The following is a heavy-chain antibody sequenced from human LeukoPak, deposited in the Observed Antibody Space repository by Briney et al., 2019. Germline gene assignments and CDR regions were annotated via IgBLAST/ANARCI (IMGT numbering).Heavy chain of an antibody. D-gene: IGHD7-27*01. J-gene: IGHJ4*02. Sequence: SETLSLTCTVSSGSISDYYWSWIRQPAGKGLEWIGRIYSNGSTSYDPSLKSRVTMSVDTSENQFSLKLTSVTAADTAVYCCARENDWGFRRFDFWGRGTLVTVSS. CDR1: SGSISDYY. CDR3: ARENDWGFRRFDF. V-gene: IGHV4-4*07. CDR2: IYSNGST.